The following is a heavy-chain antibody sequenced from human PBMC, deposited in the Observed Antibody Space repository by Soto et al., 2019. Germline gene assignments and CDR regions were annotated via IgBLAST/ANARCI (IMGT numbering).Heavy chain of an antibody. J-gene: IGHJ4*02. CDR1: GGSISSYY. CDR3: ARLRVTYYDFDV. CDR2: IYYSGST. Sequence: QMQLQESGPGVVKPSETLSLTCTVSGGSISSYYWGWILQPPGKGVEWIGYIYYSGSTNYNPTLTVRVTITVVTSNHQCSRPLISVTAADVAVYYCARLRVTYYDFDVWGRGTPVAV. V-gene: IGHV4-59*08. D-gene: IGHD1-26*01.